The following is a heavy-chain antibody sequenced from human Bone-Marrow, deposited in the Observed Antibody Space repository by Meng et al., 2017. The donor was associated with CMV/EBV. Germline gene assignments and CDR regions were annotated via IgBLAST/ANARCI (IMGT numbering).Heavy chain of an antibody. CDR1: GFTFSSYA. J-gene: IGHJ4*02. D-gene: IGHD4-11*01. CDR3: AREVTKMTTVRSEEGASDY. Sequence: GESLKISCAASGFTFSSYAMSWVRQAPGKGLEWVSYISSSSSTIYYADSVRGRFTISRDNAKNSLYLQMNSLRAEDTAVYHCAREVTKMTTVRSEEGASDYWGQGTLVTVSS. V-gene: IGHV3-48*04. CDR2: ISSSSSTI.